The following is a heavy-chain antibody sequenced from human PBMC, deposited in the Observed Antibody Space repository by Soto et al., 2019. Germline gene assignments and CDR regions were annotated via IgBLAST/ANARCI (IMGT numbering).Heavy chain of an antibody. D-gene: IGHD3-9*01. Sequence: GGSLRLSCAASGFTFSSYAMHWFRQAPGKGLEWVAVISYDGSNKYYADSVKGRFTISRDNSKNTLYLQMNSLRADDTAVYYCARDEQYDILTGYYPADAFDIWGQGTMVTVSS. CDR3: ARDEQYDILTGYYPADAFDI. V-gene: IGHV3-30-3*01. J-gene: IGHJ3*02. CDR2: ISYDGSNK. CDR1: GFTFSSYA.